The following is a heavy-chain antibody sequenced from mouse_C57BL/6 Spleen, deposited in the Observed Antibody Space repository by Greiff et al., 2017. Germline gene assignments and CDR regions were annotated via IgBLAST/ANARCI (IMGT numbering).Heavy chain of an antibody. CDR1: GFNIKNTY. CDR2: IDPANGNT. D-gene: IGHD1-1*01. Sequence: VQLKESVAELVRPGASVKLSCTASGFNIKNTYMHWVKQRPEQGLEWIGRIDPANGNTKYAPKFQGKATITADTSSNTAYLQLSSLTSEDTAIYYCANSLYYYGSSLRGDYWGQGTTLTVSS. J-gene: IGHJ2*01. CDR3: ANSLYYYGSSLRGDY. V-gene: IGHV14-3*01.